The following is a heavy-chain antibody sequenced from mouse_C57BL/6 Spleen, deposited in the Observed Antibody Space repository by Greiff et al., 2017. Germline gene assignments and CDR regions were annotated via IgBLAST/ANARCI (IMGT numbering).Heavy chain of an antibody. D-gene: IGHD1-1*01. Sequence: VQLKESGPELVKPGASVKISCKASGYSFTGYYMTWVKQSPEKSLEWIGEINPSTGGTTYNQKFKAKATLTVDKSSSTAYMQLKSLTSEDSAVYYCALYYGSSYVEFAYWGQGTLVTVSA. CDR2: INPSTGGT. CDR3: ALYYGSSYVEFAY. V-gene: IGHV1-42*01. CDR1: GYSFTGYY. J-gene: IGHJ3*01.